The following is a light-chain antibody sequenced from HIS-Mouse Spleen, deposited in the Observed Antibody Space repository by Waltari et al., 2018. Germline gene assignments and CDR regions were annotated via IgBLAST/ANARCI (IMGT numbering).Light chain of an antibody. V-gene: IGLV3-1*01. J-gene: IGLJ2*01. CDR3: QAWDSSTAVV. CDR1: NLGDKY. CDR2: QDS. Sequence: SYELTQPPSVSVSPGQPASITCSGANLGDKYACWYQQKPGQSPVLVIYQDSKRPSGIPERFSGSNSGNTATLTISGTQAMDEADYYCQAWDSSTAVVFGGGTKLTVL.